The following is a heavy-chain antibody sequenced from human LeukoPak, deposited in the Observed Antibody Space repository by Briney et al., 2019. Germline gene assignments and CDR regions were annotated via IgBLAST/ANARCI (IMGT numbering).Heavy chain of an antibody. Sequence: ASVKVSCTASGGTFSSYAISWVRQAPGQGLEWMGRIIPILGIANYAQKFQGRVTITADKSTSTAYMELSSLRSEDTAVYYCATTIQRATIHNFDYWGQGTLVTVSS. CDR2: IIPILGIA. V-gene: IGHV1-69*04. D-gene: IGHD5-12*01. J-gene: IGHJ4*02. CDR1: GGTFSSYA. CDR3: ATTIQRATIHNFDY.